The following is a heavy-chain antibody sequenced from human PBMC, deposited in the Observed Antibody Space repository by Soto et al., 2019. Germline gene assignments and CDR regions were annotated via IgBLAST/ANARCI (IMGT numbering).Heavy chain of an antibody. Sequence: GASVKVSCKTSGGTFSSYAISWVRQATGKGLEWMGGFDPEDGETIYAQKFQGRVTMTEDTSTDTAYMELSSLRSEDTAVYYCATENCISTSCWGHRYYYGMDVWGQGTTVTVSS. CDR1: GGTFSSYA. CDR2: FDPEDGET. CDR3: ATENCISTSCWGHRYYYGMDV. D-gene: IGHD2-2*01. J-gene: IGHJ6*02. V-gene: IGHV1-24*01.